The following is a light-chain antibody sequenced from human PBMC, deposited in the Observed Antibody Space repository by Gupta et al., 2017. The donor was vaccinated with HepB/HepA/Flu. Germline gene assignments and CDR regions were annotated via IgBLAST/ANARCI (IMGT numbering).Light chain of an antibody. J-gene: IGKJ4*01. CDR1: QDIRNY. CDR2: DAS. CDR3: QQFDNVPPLT. Sequence: DIQMTQSPSSLSASVGDRVTITCQASQDIRNYLNWYQQKPGKAPKLLIFDASNLEAGVPSRFSGSGFGTDFTFTISSLQPEDIATYYCQQFDNVPPLTFGGGTKVEIK. V-gene: IGKV1-33*01.